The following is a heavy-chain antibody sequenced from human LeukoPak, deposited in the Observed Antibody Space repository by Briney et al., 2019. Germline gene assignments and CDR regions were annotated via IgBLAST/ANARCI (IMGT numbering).Heavy chain of an antibody. CDR3: ARDLVVVVVAATPYYYYYGMDV. CDR1: GLTFSSYW. D-gene: IGHD2-15*01. CDR2: INSDGSST. V-gene: IGHV3-74*01. J-gene: IGHJ6*02. Sequence: GGSLRLSCAASGLTFSSYWMHWVRQAPGKGLVWVSRINSDGSSTSYADSVKGRFTISRDNAKNTLYLEMNSLRAEDTAVYYCARDLVVVVVAATPYYYYYGMDVWGQGTTVTVSS.